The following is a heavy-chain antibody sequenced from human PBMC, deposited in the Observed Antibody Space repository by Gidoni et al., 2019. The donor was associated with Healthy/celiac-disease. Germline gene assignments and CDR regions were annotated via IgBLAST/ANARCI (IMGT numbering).Heavy chain of an antibody. D-gene: IGHD6-19*01. V-gene: IGHV4-34*01. J-gene: IGHJ4*02. CDR2: INHSGST. Sequence: QVQLQQWGAGLLKPSETLSLTCAVYGGSFSGYYWSWIRQPPGKGLEWIGEINHSGSTNYNPSLKSRVTISVDTSKNQFSLKLSSVTAADTAVYYCARGLGYSSGFYYWGQGTLVTVSS. CDR3: ARGLGYSSGFYY. CDR1: GGSFSGYY.